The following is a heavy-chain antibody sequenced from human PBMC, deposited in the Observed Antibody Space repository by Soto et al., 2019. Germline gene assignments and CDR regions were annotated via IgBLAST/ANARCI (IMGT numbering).Heavy chain of an antibody. Sequence: PGWSLRLSGAASGFTFSSFALSWVRQAPGKGLEWVSAISGSGDGTDYADSVKGRFTISRDNSKNTLYLQMNSLRAEDTAVYYCAGPGYSSQDYWGQGALVTVSS. D-gene: IGHD5-18*01. CDR2: ISGSGDGT. CDR3: AGPGYSSQDY. V-gene: IGHV3-23*01. J-gene: IGHJ4*02. CDR1: GFTFSSFA.